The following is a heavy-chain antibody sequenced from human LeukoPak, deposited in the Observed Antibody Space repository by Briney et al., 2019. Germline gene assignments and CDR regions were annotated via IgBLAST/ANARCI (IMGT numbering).Heavy chain of an antibody. D-gene: IGHD2-2*02. J-gene: IGHJ5*02. V-gene: IGHV3-30-3*01. CDR2: ISYDGSNK. CDR1: GFTFSSYA. CDR3: ARGNPELYCSSTSCYRWIDNWFDP. Sequence: GGSLRLSCAASGFTFSSYAMHWVRQASGKGLEWVAVISYDGSNKYYADSVKGRFTISRDNSKNTLYLQMNSLRAEDTAVYYCARGNPELYCSSTSCYRWIDNWFDPWGQGTLVTVSS.